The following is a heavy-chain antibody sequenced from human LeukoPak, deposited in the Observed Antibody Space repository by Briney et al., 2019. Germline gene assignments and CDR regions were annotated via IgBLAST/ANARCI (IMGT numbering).Heavy chain of an antibody. CDR3: AGGRPWLQSYYFDY. CDR1: SGSINSGSYY. Sequence: SETLSLTCTVSSGSINSGSYYWTWIRQPAGKRLEWIGHIYASGGTNYNPSLKSRVTISLDTSKSQFSLKLSSVTAADTAVYYCAGGRPWLQSYYFDYGGQGILVTVSS. CDR2: IYASGGT. D-gene: IGHD5-24*01. V-gene: IGHV4-61*09. J-gene: IGHJ4*02.